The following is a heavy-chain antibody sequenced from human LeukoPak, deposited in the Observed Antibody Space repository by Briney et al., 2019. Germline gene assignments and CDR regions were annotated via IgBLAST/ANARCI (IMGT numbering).Heavy chain of an antibody. D-gene: IGHD6-13*01. CDR3: ARGSRSSSWYHVRNDY. V-gene: IGHV1-2*02. CDR2: INPNSGGT. Sequence: GASVKVSCKASGYTFAGYYMHWVRQAPGQGLEWMGWINPNSGGTNYAQKFQGRVTMTRDTSISTAYMELSRLRSDDTAVYYCARGSRSSSWYHVRNDYWGRGTLVTVSS. J-gene: IGHJ4*02. CDR1: GYTFAGYY.